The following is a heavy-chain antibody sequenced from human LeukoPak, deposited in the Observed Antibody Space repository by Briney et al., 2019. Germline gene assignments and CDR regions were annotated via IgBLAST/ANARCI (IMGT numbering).Heavy chain of an antibody. Sequence: GGSLRLSCAASGFTFTSYAMSWVRQAPGKGLEWVSAISGSGGSTYNADSVKGRFTISRDNSKNTLYLQMNSLRAEDTAVYYCARESIAVAGAPFDYWGQGTLVTVSS. J-gene: IGHJ4*02. CDR3: ARESIAVAGAPFDY. D-gene: IGHD6-19*01. CDR1: GFTFTSYA. V-gene: IGHV3-23*01. CDR2: ISGSGGST.